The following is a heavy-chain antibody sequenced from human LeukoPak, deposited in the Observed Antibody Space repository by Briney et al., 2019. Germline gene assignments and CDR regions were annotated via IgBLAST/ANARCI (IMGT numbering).Heavy chain of an antibody. CDR3: AREDSSGWNKLVDY. CDR1: GYTFTSYG. J-gene: IGHJ4*02. V-gene: IGHV1-18*01. CDR2: ISAYNGYT. Sequence: GASVKVSCKASGYTFTSYGISWVRQAPGQGLEWMGWISAYNGYTNYAQKFQGRVTMTTDTSTSTAYLELRSLRSDGTAVYYCAREDSSGWNKLVDYWGQGTLVTVSS. D-gene: IGHD6-19*01.